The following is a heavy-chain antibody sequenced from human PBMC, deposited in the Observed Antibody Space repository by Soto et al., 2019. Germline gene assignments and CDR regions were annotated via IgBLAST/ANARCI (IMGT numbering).Heavy chain of an antibody. J-gene: IGHJ5*02. D-gene: IGHD6-6*01. CDR3: ARGKAFTSHWFDP. CDR1: GGTFSSYA. Sequence: VKVSCKASGGTFSSYAISWVRQAPGQGLEWMGGIMPIFGTANYAQKFQGRVTITADESTSTAYMELSSLRSEDTGVYYCARGKAFTSHWFDPWGQGTLVTVS. CDR2: IMPIFGTA. V-gene: IGHV1-69*01.